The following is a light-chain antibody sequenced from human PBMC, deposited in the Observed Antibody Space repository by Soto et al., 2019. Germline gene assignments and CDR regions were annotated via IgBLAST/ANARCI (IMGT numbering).Light chain of an antibody. V-gene: IGLV2-14*01. Sequence: QSALTQPASVSGSPGQSITITCTGSRSDIGSYNYVSWYQHHPGKAPRLIVFEVNNRPSGVSNRFSGSKSGNTASLTISGLQADDESDYFCSSFTTANTVVFGGGTKVTVL. J-gene: IGLJ2*01. CDR3: SSFTTANTVV. CDR1: RSDIGSYNY. CDR2: EVN.